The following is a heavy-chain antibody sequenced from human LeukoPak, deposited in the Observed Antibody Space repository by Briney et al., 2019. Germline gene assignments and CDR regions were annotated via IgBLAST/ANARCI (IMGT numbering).Heavy chain of an antibody. CDR3: AKAPVTTCRGAFCYPFDY. CDR2: ISDTGNT. Sequence: GGSLRLSCAASGFTLSSYAMSWVRQAPGKGLEWVSAISDTGNTYHADSVKGRFTISKDSSKNTLFLQMNRLRPEDAAVYYCAKAPVTTCRGAFCYPFDYWGLGTLVTVSS. D-gene: IGHD2-15*01. CDR1: GFTLSSYA. J-gene: IGHJ4*02. V-gene: IGHV3-23*01.